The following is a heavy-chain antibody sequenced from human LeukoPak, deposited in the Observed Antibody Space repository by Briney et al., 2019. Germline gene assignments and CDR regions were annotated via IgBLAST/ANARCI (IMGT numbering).Heavy chain of an antibody. Sequence: GRSLRLSCTASGFTFSDYWMTWVRQAPGKGLEWVANIKQDGSAKYYVDSVKGRFTISRDNAKNSLYLQMDSLRVEDTATYYCARWRGSTSERSDYWGQGTLVTVSS. CDR1: GFTFSDYW. D-gene: IGHD2-2*01. CDR3: ARWRGSTSERSDY. V-gene: IGHV3-7*01. CDR2: IKQDGSAK. J-gene: IGHJ4*02.